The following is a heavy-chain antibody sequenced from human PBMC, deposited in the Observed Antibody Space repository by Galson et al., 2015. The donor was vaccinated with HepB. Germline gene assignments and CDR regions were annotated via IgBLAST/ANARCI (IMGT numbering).Heavy chain of an antibody. Sequence: SVKVSCKASDDTFSRHGVSWLRQAPGQGLEWVGWISPYNGETKYAEKFQGRVTMTLDTSTATAYLELRSLTSDDTAIYFCVRDGGDLLITVYVEQWGQGTLVTVSS. D-gene: IGHD3-3*01. CDR3: VRDGGDLLITVYVEQ. CDR1: DDTFSRHG. CDR2: ISPYNGET. V-gene: IGHV1-18*01. J-gene: IGHJ1*01.